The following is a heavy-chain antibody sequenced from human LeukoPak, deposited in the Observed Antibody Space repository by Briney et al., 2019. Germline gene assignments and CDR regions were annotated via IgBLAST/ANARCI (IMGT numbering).Heavy chain of an antibody. D-gene: IGHD3-9*01. J-gene: IGHJ4*02. CDR2: DGSEY. Sequence: DGSEYYYVDSVKGRFTISRDNAKSSLYLQMNSLSAEDTAVYYCARGKEYFDWLLRAYYFDFWGPGTLVTVSS. CDR3: ARGKEYFDWLLRAYYFDF. V-gene: IGHV3-7*01.